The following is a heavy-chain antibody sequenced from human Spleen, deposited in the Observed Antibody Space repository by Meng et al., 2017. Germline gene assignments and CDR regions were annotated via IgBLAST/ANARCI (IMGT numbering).Heavy chain of an antibody. Sequence: QVQLQQWGAGLLKPSETLSLTCVVSGGSFSDYYWSWIRQPPGKGLEWIGEINHSGSTNYNPSLESRATIPVDTSQNNLSLKLSSVTAADSAVYYCARGPTTMAHDFDYWGQGTLVTVFS. CDR2: INHSGST. V-gene: IGHV4-34*01. CDR1: GGSFSDYY. CDR3: ARGPTTMAHDFDY. D-gene: IGHD4-11*01. J-gene: IGHJ4*02.